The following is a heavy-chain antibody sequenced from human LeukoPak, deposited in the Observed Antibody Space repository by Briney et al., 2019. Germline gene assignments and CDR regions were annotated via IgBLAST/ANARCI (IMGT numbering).Heavy chain of an antibody. CDR1: GDSVSSIIPS. D-gene: IGHD1-26*01. V-gene: IGHV6-1*01. Sequence: SQTLSLTCAISGDSVSSIIPSWSWIRQSPSRGLEWLGRTYYRSKWYSEYAGSVRGRITIHADTSKNQFSLQLYSVTPDDTAVYFCARDAGWDMLHAFDIWGQGTMVTVSS. CDR3: ARDAGWDMLHAFDI. J-gene: IGHJ3*02. CDR2: TYYRSKWYS.